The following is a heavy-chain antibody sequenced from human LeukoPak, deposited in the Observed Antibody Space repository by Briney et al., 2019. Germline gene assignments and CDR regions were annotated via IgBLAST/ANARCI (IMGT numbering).Heavy chain of an antibody. CDR3: AKVTGTTNY. CDR2: VSGRDEST. J-gene: IGHJ4*02. Sequence: GGSLRLSCAVSGLTFSNHALSWVRQAPGKGLEWVSAVSGRDESTYYADSVKGRFTISRDNSKSTLYLQMSSLRAEDTAVYHCAKVTGTTNYWGQGTLVTVSS. D-gene: IGHD1-1*01. CDR1: GLTFSNHA. V-gene: IGHV3-23*01.